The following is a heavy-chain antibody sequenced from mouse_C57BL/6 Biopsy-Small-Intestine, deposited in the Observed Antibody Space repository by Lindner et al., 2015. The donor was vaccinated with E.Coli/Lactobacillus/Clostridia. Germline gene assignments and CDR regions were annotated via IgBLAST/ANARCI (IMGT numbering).Heavy chain of an antibody. CDR1: GFNIKDYY. CDR3: ASGYYGSSSWFAY. Sequence: VQLQESGAELAKPGASVKLSCTASGFNIKDYYMHWVKQRTEQGLEWIGRIDPEDGETRYAPKFQGKATITADTSSNTAYLQLSSLTSEDTAVYYCASGYYGSSSWFAYWGQGTLVTVSA. CDR2: IDPEDGET. V-gene: IGHV14-2*01. D-gene: IGHD1-1*01. J-gene: IGHJ3*01.